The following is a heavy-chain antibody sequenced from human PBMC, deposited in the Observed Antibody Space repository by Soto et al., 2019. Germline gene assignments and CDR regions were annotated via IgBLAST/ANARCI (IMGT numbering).Heavy chain of an antibody. CDR3: AREYRQAGYSSSWVFDY. V-gene: IGHV4-31*03. CDR2: MYYSGST. J-gene: IGHJ4*02. CDR1: GGSINSGGYY. D-gene: IGHD6-13*01. Sequence: QVQLRESGPGLVKPSQTLSLTCTVSGGSINSGGYYWNWIRQHPGKGLEWLGYMYYSGSTYYNPFLRSRVIIAADTSENHFSLKLSSVTAADTAVYFCAREYRQAGYSSSWVFDYWGQGTLVNVSS.